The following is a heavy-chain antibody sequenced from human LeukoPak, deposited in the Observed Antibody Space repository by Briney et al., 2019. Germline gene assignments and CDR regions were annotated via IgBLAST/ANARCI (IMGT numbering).Heavy chain of an antibody. D-gene: IGHD2-2*01. CDR3: AKESVPAALYYYYGMDV. Sequence: GGPLRLSCAASGFTLSSYGMHWVRQAPGKGLEWVAVISYDGSNKYYADSVKGRFTISRDNSKNTLYLQMNSLRAEDTAVYYCAKESVPAALYYYYGMDVWGQGTTVTVSS. J-gene: IGHJ6*02. CDR1: GFTLSSYG. V-gene: IGHV3-30*18. CDR2: ISYDGSNK.